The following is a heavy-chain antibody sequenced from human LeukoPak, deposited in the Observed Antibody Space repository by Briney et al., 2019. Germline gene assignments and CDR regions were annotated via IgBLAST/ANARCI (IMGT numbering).Heavy chain of an antibody. CDR3: ARDSGGSSWLLPGF. CDR2: INHSGST. CDR1: GGSFSGYY. D-gene: IGHD6-13*01. J-gene: IGHJ4*02. Sequence: SETLSLTCAVYGGSFSGYYWSWIRQPPGKELEWIGEINHSGSTNYNPSLKSRVTISVDTSKNQFSLKLSPVTAADTAVYYCARDSGGSSWLLPGFWGQGTLVTVSS. V-gene: IGHV4-34*01.